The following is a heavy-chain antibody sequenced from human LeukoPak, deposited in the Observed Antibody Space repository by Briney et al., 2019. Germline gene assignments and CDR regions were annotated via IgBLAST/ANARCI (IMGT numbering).Heavy chain of an antibody. V-gene: IGHV4-34*01. D-gene: IGHD3-3*01. CDR1: GASFSDSY. Sequence: SETLSLTCAVYGASFSDSYWSWIRQPPGKGLEWIGEINHSGSTNYNPSLKSRVTISLDTSKNQFSLKLSSVTAADTAVYYCAKHLRRRFFSRTLGFDPWGQGTLVTVPS. CDR3: AKHLRRRFFSRTLGFDP. CDR2: INHSGST. J-gene: IGHJ5*02.